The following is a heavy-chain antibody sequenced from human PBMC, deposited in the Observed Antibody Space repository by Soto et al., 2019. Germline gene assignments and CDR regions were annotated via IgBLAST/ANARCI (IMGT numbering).Heavy chain of an antibody. CDR3: ARVASDYINSVDH. J-gene: IGHJ4*02. D-gene: IGHD4-4*01. V-gene: IGHV3-23*01. CDR2: IGGSGGNR. CDR1: GFTFNAYA. Sequence: GGSLRLSCAASGFTFNAYAMTWVRQAPGKGLEWVSAIGGSGGNRYYAASVKGRFTISRDNSKDTVDLQMNRLRVEDTAVYYCARVASDYINSVDHWGQGILVTVSS.